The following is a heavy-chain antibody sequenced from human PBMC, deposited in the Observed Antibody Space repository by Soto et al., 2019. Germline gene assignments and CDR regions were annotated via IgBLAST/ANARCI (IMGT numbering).Heavy chain of an antibody. CDR2: IYYSGST. CDR3: ARVWGGAFDI. CDR1: GGSISSYY. J-gene: IGHJ3*02. Sequence: ETLSLTCTGSGGSISSYYWSWIRQPPGKGLEWIGYIYYSGSTNYNPSLKSRVTISVDTSKNQFSLKLSSVTAADTAVYYCARVWGGAFDIWGQGTMVTVSS. V-gene: IGHV4-59*01. D-gene: IGHD3-10*01.